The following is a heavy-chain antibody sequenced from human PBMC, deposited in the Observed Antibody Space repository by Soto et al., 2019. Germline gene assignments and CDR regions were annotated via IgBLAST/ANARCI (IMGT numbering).Heavy chain of an antibody. J-gene: IGHJ3*02. Sequence: EEQLVESGGGLVQPGGSLRVSCAASGFSFRSYAMNWVRQAPGKGLEWVSYISVGSGSIFYADSVKGRFTISRDDAKNSLYLQMNTLRGEDTAVYYCVRDDRXXXDIWGQXTMVTV. D-gene: IGHD3-22*01. V-gene: IGHV3-48*01. CDR3: VRDDRXXXDI. CDR1: GFSFRSYA. CDR2: ISVGSGSI.